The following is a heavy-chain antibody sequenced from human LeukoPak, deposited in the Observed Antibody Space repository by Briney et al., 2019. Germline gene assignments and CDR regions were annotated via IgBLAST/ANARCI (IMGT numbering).Heavy chain of an antibody. CDR1: GDSISSGDYY. J-gene: IGHJ3*02. Sequence: SGTLSLTCTVSGDSISSGDYYWSWIRQPAGKGPEWIGRIYTSGSTNYNPSLKSRVTISVDTSKNQFSLKLTSVTAADTAVYYCARGPYKYDGSGAFDIWGQGTMVTVSS. D-gene: IGHD3-22*01. CDR3: ARGPYKYDGSGAFDI. V-gene: IGHV4-61*02. CDR2: IYTSGST.